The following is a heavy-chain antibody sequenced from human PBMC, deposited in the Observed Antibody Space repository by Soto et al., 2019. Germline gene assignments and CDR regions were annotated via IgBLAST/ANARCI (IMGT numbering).Heavy chain of an antibody. CDR1: GYTFTSYG. J-gene: IGHJ4*02. V-gene: IGHV1-18*01. CDR2: ISAYNGNT. D-gene: IGHD3-22*01. Sequence: ASVKVSCKASGYTFTSYGISWVRQAPGQGLEWMGWISAYNGNTNYAQKLQGRVTMTTDPSTSTAYMELRSLRADDTAVYYCARYRRDWDSSGYSGYWGQGTLVTVSS. CDR3: ARYRRDWDSSGYSGY.